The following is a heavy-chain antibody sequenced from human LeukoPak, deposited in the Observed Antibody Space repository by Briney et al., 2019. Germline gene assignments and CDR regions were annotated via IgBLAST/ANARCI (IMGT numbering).Heavy chain of an antibody. D-gene: IGHD3-10*01. J-gene: IGHJ6*03. CDR3: AKDLGSGSYYVYYYMDV. CDR1: GFTFSSYA. V-gene: IGHV3-23*01. CDR2: ISGSGGYT. Sequence: GRSLRLSCAASGFTFSSYAMHWVRQAPGKGLEWVSAISGSGGYTYYADSVKGRFTISRDNSKNTLYLQMNSLRAEDTAVYYCAKDLGSGSYYVYYYMDVWGKGTTVTVSS.